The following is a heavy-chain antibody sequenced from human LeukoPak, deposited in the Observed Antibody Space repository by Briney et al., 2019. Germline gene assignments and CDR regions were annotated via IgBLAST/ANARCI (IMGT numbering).Heavy chain of an antibody. CDR2: ISFAGNGE. V-gene: IGHV3-30*18. CDR1: GFTFSNYA. Sequence: GGSLRLSCAASGFTFSNYAMHWVRQAPGKGLEWVAVISFAGNGEFYADSVKGRFAISRDNSKNTLYLQMNSLRTEDTAMYYCAKDEVGRYCSCTNCYSRFDYWGQGTLVTVSS. J-gene: IGHJ4*02. CDR3: AKDEVGRYCSCTNCYSRFDY. D-gene: IGHD2-2*02.